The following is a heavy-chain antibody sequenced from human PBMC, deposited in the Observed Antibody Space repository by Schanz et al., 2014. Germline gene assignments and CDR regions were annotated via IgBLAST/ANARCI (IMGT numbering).Heavy chain of an antibody. CDR1: GFTFSSYA. CDR2: ISGSGGST. D-gene: IGHD3-10*01. V-gene: IGHV3-23*01. Sequence: EVQLLESGGGLVQPGGSLRLSCAASGFTFSSYAMSWVRQAPGKGLEWVSAISGSGGSTYYADSVKGRFTISRDNAKSSLYLQMNSLRADDTAVYYCAKGTYYYYYMDVWGNGTTVTVSS. J-gene: IGHJ6*03. CDR3: AKGTYYYYYMDV.